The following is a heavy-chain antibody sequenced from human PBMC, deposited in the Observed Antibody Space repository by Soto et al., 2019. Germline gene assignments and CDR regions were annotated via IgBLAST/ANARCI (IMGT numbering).Heavy chain of an antibody. V-gene: IGHV1-18*01. CDR1: GYTFTSYG. Sequence: QVQLVQSGAEVKKPGASVKVSCKASGYTFTSYGISWVRQAPGQGLEWMGCISAYNGDTKSAEKLQDRVTMTTDTSTSTADMELRSLRSDDTAVYYCARGADSLPGFYWGQGTLVTVSS. D-gene: IGHD5-18*01. CDR2: ISAYNGDT. CDR3: ARGADSLPGFY. J-gene: IGHJ4*02.